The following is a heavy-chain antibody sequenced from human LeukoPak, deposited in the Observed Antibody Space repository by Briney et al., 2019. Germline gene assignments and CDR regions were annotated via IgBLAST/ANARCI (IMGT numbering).Heavy chain of an antibody. J-gene: IGHJ4*02. V-gene: IGHV3-33*01. D-gene: IGHD1-1*01. CDR2: IWYDGTNK. Sequence: TGRSLRLSCAASGFTFSNYGMHWVRQAPGKGPEWVAVIWYDGTNKYFADSVKGRFTIPRDNSKNTLYLQMNSLRAEDTAVYYCAIEGQDDGRTPDYWGQGTLVTVSS. CDR1: GFTFSNYG. CDR3: AIEGQDDGRTPDY.